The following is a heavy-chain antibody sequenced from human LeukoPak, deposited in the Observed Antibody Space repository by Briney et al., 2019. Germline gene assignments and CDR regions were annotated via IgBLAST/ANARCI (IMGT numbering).Heavy chain of an antibody. D-gene: IGHD3-16*01. CDR2: ISPDNGNT. CDR3: ARTPPGNTCCYAY. CDR1: GYTFTSFG. Sequence: ASVTVSCKASGYTFTSFGIAWLRQAPGPGLEWMGWISPDNGNTEYAQKFQGRVTMTTDTSTSTAYMELRSLGSDDTAVYYCARTPPGNTCCYAYWGQGTLVTVSS. J-gene: IGHJ4*02. V-gene: IGHV1-18*01.